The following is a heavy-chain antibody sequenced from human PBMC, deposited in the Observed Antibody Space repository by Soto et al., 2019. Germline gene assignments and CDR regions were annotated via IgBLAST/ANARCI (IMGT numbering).Heavy chain of an antibody. CDR3: ARETFFSSGYYGYFDY. CDR1: GFTFSSYW. CDR2: INSDGSST. Sequence: GSLRLSCAASGFTFSSYWMHWVRQAPGKGLVWVSRINSDGSSTSYADSVKGRFTISRDNAKNTLYLQMNSLRAEDTAVYYCARETFFSSGYYGYFDYWGQGTLVTVSS. V-gene: IGHV3-74*01. J-gene: IGHJ4*02. D-gene: IGHD3-22*01.